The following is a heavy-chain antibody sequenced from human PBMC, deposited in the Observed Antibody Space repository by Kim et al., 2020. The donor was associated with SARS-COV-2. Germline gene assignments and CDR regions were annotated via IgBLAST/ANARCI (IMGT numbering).Heavy chain of an antibody. CDR2: IYYSGST. D-gene: IGHD2-21*01. CDR3: ARHVVGIEEGDYFDY. J-gene: IGHJ4*02. V-gene: IGHV4-39*01. CDR1: GGSISSSSYY. Sequence: SETLSLTCTVSGGSISSSSYYWGWIRQPPGKGLEWIGSIYYSGSTYYNPSLKSRVTISVDTSKNQFSLKLSSVTAADTAVYYCARHVVGIEEGDYFDYWGQGTLVTVSS.